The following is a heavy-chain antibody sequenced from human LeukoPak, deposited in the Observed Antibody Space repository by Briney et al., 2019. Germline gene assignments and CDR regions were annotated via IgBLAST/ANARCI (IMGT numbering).Heavy chain of an antibody. CDR2: IYHSGGT. CDR1: GGSISSSNW. D-gene: IGHD6-13*01. V-gene: IGHV4-4*02. J-gene: IGHJ4*02. Sequence: SETLSLTCAVSGGSISSSNWWSWVRQPPGKGLEWIGEIYHSGGTNYNPSLNSRATISVDKSKNHFSLKLSSVTAGATAVYYCARAEIAAAGLDYWGQGTLVTVSS. CDR3: ARAEIAAAGLDY.